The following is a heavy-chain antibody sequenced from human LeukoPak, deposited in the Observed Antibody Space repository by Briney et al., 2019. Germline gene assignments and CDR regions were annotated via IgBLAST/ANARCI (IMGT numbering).Heavy chain of an antibody. D-gene: IGHD5-18*01. Sequence: ASVKVSCKVSGYTLTELSMHWVRQAPGKGLEWMGGFDPEDGETIYAQKFQGRVTMTEDTSTDTAYMELSSLRSEDTAVYYCATGLFFQVDTAMATVPYFDYWGRGTLVTVSS. CDR3: ATGLFFQVDTAMATVPYFDY. CDR2: FDPEDGET. V-gene: IGHV1-24*01. CDR1: GYTLTELS. J-gene: IGHJ4*02.